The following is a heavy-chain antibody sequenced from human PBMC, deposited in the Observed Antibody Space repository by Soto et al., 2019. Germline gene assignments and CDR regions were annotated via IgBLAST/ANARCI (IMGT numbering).Heavy chain of an antibody. Sequence: SVKVSCKASGGTFSSYPISWVRQAPGQGLEWKGRIIPILGIANYAQKFQGRVTITADKSTSTAYMELNSLRAEDTAVYYCARDTSVGVARGYSYVGYYFDYWGQGTLVTVSS. CDR3: ARDTSVGVARGYSYVGYYFDY. D-gene: IGHD5-18*01. V-gene: IGHV1-69*04. J-gene: IGHJ4*02. CDR2: IIPILGIA. CDR1: GGTFSSYP.